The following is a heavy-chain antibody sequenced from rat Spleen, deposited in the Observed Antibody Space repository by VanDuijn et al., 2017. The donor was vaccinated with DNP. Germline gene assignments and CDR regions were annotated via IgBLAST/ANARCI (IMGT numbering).Heavy chain of an antibody. J-gene: IGHJ2*01. Sequence: EVQLVESGGGLVQPGRSLKLSCAASGFTFSNYGMAWVRQTPTKGLEWVATISYDGGRTFHRDSVKGRFTISRDNAKSTLYLQMDSLRSEDTATYYCARLSDYWGQGVLVTVSS. CDR3: ARLSDY. CDR2: ISYDGGRT. CDR1: GFTFSNYG. V-gene: IGHV5-29*01.